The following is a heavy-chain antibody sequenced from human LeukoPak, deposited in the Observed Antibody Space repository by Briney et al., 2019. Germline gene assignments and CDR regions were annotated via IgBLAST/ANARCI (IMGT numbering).Heavy chain of an antibody. D-gene: IGHD2-15*01. J-gene: IGHJ4*02. CDR2: INPNSGGT. CDR3: ARDNGKDIVY. Sequence: ASVKVSCKASGYTFTSYGISWVRQAPGQGLEWMGWINPNSGGTNYAQKFQGRVTMTRDTSISTAYMELSRLRSDDTAVYYCARDNGKDIVYWGQGTLVTVSS. CDR1: GYTFTSYG. V-gene: IGHV1-2*02.